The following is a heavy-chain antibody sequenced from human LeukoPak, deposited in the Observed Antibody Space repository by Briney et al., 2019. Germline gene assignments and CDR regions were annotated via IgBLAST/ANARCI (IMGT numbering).Heavy chain of an antibody. Sequence: GGSLRLSCSASGFTFSNFAMHWVRQPPGKGLEYVSAISSNGGSTYYADSVKGRFTISRDNAKNSLYLQMNSLRAEDTAVYYCARAASAVAGAFDYWGQGTLVTVSS. V-gene: IGHV3-64*04. J-gene: IGHJ4*02. CDR3: ARAASAVAGAFDY. CDR1: GFTFSNFA. CDR2: ISSNGGST. D-gene: IGHD6-19*01.